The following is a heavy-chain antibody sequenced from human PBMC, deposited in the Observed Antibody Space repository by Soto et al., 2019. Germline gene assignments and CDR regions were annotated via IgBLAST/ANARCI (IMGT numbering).Heavy chain of an antibody. CDR2: IYYSGST. CDR3: ARRQSSSWYGL. CDR1: GGSISSSGYY. D-gene: IGHD6-13*01. J-gene: IGHJ4*02. V-gene: IGHV4-39*01. Sequence: SETLSLTCTVSGGSISSSGYYWGWIRQPPGKGLEWIGTIYYSGSTYYNPSLKSRVTISVDTSKNQFPLKLSSVTAADTAVYYCARRQSSSWYGLWGQGTLVTVSS.